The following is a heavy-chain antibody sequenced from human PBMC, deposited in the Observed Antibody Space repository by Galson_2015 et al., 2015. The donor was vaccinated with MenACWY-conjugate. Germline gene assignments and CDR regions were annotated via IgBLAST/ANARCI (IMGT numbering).Heavy chain of an antibody. CDR3: TRDLGSAPGVFFDY. D-gene: IGHD2-15*01. CDR2: ISAYNGHI. J-gene: IGHJ4*02. V-gene: IGHV1-18*01. Sequence: SVKVSCKASGYTFTDFGISWVRQAPGQGLEWMGWISAYNGHIKYTQKVQGRVTMTTDTSTSTAYMEVRSLTSDDTGVYYCTRDLGSAPGVFFDYWGQGIQVTVSS. CDR1: GYTFTDFG.